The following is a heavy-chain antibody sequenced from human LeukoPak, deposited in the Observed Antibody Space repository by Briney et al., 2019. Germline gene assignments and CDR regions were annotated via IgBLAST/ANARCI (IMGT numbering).Heavy chain of an antibody. J-gene: IGHJ3*02. Sequence: SETLSLTCTVSGYSISSGYYWGRIRQPPGKGLEWIGSIYHSGSTYYNPSLKSRVTISVDTSKNQLSLKLSSVTAADTAVYYCARDRTRVDTAMVFPDAFDIWGQGTMVTVSS. CDR2: IYHSGST. D-gene: IGHD5-18*01. V-gene: IGHV4-38-2*02. CDR3: ARDRTRVDTAMVFPDAFDI. CDR1: GYSISSGYY.